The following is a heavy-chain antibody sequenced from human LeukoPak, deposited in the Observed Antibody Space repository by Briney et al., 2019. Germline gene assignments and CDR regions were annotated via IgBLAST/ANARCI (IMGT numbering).Heavy chain of an antibody. CDR1: GYTFAGYY. CDR2: INPNSGGT. CDR3: ARVVVVAATPGLEFDY. V-gene: IGHV1-2*02. Sequence: GASVRVSCKASGYTFAGYYMHWVRQAPGQGLEWMGWINPNSGGTNYAQKFQGRVTMTRDTSISTAYMELSRLRSDDTAVYDCARVVVVAATPGLEFDYWGQGTLVTVSS. D-gene: IGHD2-15*01. J-gene: IGHJ4*02.